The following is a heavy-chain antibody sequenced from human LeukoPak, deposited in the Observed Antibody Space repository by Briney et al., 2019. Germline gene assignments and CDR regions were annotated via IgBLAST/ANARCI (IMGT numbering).Heavy chain of an antibody. D-gene: IGHD5-18*01. CDR3: ASIPVGDTAMACYFDY. Sequence: GGSLRLSRAASGFTFSSYWMSWVRQAPGKGLEWVANIKQDGSEKYYVDSVKGRFTISRDNAKNSLYLQMNSLRAEDTAVYYCASIPVGDTAMACYFDYWGQGTLVTVSS. J-gene: IGHJ4*02. CDR2: IKQDGSEK. V-gene: IGHV3-7*01. CDR1: GFTFSSYW.